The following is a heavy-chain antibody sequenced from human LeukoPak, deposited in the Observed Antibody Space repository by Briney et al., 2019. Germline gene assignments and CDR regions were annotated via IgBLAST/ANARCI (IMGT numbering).Heavy chain of an antibody. Sequence: PSETLSLTCAVYGGSFSGYYWSWIRQPPGKGLEWIGEINHSGSTNYNPSLKSRVTMSVDTSKNQFSLKLSSVTAADTAVYYCARDYCGGDCYSINYYFDYWGQGTLVTVSS. CDR2: INHSGST. V-gene: IGHV4-34*01. CDR1: GGSFSGYY. J-gene: IGHJ4*02. CDR3: ARDYCGGDCYSINYYFDY. D-gene: IGHD2-21*02.